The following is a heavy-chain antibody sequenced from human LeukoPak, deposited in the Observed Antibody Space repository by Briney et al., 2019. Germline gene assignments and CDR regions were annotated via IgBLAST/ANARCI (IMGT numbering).Heavy chain of an antibody. J-gene: IGHJ6*03. D-gene: IGHD1-26*01. CDR2: IIPIFGTA. Sequence: ASVNVSCKASGGTFSSYAISWVRQAPGQGLEWMGGIIPIFGTANYAQKFQGRVTITADESTSTAYMELSSLRSEDTAVYYCARGELGYYYYYMDVWGKGTTVTVSS. V-gene: IGHV1-69*13. CDR1: GGTFSSYA. CDR3: ARGELGYYYYYMDV.